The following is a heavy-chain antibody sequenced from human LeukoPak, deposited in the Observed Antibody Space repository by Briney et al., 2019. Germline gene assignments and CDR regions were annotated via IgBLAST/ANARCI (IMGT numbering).Heavy chain of an antibody. J-gene: IGHJ4*02. Sequence: RSGGSLRLSCAASGFTFSSYAMSWVRQAPGKGLEWVSAISGSGGSTYYADSVKGRFTISRDNSKNTLYLQMNSLRAEDTAVYYCAKRSKQQLAKLWDYFDYWGQGTLVTVSS. CDR3: AKRSKQQLAKLWDYFDY. V-gene: IGHV3-23*01. D-gene: IGHD6-13*01. CDR1: GFTFSSYA. CDR2: ISGSGGST.